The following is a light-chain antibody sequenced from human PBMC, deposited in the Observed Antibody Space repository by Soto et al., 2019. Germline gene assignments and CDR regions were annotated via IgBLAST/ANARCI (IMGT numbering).Light chain of an antibody. CDR1: SSDFGDDKY. CDR2: GVN. V-gene: IGLV2-14*01. J-gene: IGLJ3*02. CDR3: GLFTTSRFWV. Sequence: QSALTQPASVSGSPGQSITVSCTGSSSDFGDDKYVSWYQQQPGKGPNLLIYGVNSRPSGISNRFSGSKSGNTASLTISGLEVGDGAEYSCGLFTTSRFWVFGGGTQLTF.